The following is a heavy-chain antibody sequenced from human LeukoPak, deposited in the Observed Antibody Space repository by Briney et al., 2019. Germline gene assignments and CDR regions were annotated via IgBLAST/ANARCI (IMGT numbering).Heavy chain of an antibody. CDR2: IYYSGST. D-gene: IGHD3-22*01. V-gene: IGHV4-4*02. Sequence: SETLSLTCAVSGGSISSSNWWSWVRQPPGKGLEWIGEIYYSGSTNYNPSLKSRVTISVDTSKNQFSLKLSSVTAADTAVYYCARDSYYYDSSGYSSRRAFDIWGQGTMVTVSS. CDR3: ARDSYYYDSSGYSSRRAFDI. CDR1: GGSISSSNW. J-gene: IGHJ3*02.